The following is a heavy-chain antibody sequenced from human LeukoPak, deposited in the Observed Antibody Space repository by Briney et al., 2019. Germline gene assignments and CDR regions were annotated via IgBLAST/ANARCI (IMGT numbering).Heavy chain of an antibody. V-gene: IGHV4-59*01. J-gene: IGHJ4*02. Sequence: KPSETLSLTCTVSGGSISSYYWSWIRQPPGKELEWIGYIYYSGSTNYNPSLKSRVTISVDTSKNQFSLKLSSVTAADTAVYYCAKGGTYGGGADYWGQGTLVTVSS. CDR2: IYYSGST. CDR3: AKGGTYGGGADY. CDR1: GGSISSYY. D-gene: IGHD1-26*01.